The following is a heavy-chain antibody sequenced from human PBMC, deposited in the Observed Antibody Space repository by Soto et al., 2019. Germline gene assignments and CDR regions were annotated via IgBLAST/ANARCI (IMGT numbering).Heavy chain of an antibody. V-gene: IGHV3-23*01. D-gene: IGHD1-1*01. CDR2: ISGSGGAI. Sequence: EVQLLESGGGLVQPGGSLRLSCAASGFTFSSYAMSWVHQAPGKGLEWVSDISGSGGAIVYADSVKGRFTISRDNSKNTLYLQMNSLRAEDTAIYYCAKKTVPTTGNDWLDPWGQGTLVTVSS. CDR1: GFTFSSYA. CDR3: AKKTVPTTGNDWLDP. J-gene: IGHJ5*02.